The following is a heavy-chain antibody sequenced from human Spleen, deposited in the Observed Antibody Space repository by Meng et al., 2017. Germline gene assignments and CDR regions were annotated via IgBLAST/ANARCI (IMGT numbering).Heavy chain of an antibody. CDR3: AREFVT. V-gene: IGHV6-1*01. J-gene: IGHJ5*02. Sequence: SQTRSLTCVISGDSVSSNGVTWNWIRQSPTRGLEWLGRTYYRSKWYNDYAAPVKSRITINPDTSKNQFSLQLNSVTPEDSAVYYCAREFVTWGQGTLVTVSS. CDR2: TYYRSKWYN. CDR1: GDSVSSNGVT.